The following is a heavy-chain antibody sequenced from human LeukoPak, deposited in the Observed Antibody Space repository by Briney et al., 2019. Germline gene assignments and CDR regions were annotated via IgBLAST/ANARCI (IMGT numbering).Heavy chain of an antibody. D-gene: IGHD5-18*01. V-gene: IGHV3-30*18. CDR2: ISYDGSNK. CDR3: AKDQGYSYGYVSY. J-gene: IGHJ4*02. CDR1: GFTFSNFG. Sequence: GGSLRLSCAASGFTFSNFGMNWVRQAPGKGLEWVAVISYDGSNKYYADSVKGRFTISRDNSKNTLYLQMNSLRPEDTAVYYCAKDQGYSYGYVSYWGQGTLVTVSS.